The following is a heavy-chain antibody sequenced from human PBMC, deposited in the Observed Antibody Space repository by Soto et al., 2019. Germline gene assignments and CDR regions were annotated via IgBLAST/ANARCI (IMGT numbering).Heavy chain of an antibody. V-gene: IGHV3-23*01. J-gene: IGHJ6*02. CDR1: GFTFSSYA. Sequence: EVQLLESGGGLVQPGGSLRLSCAASGFTFSSYAMSWVRQAPGKGLEWVSAISGSGGSTYYQDSVKGRFTIARDNSKATLYLQRNRLRAEDAAVYSCAQGAVGVVRGVLYVWGQGTTVTVSS. D-gene: IGHD3-10*01. CDR3: AQGAVGVVRGVLYV. CDR2: ISGSGGST.